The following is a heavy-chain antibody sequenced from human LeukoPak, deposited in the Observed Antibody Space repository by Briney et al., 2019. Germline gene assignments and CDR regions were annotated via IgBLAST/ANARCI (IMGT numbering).Heavy chain of an antibody. V-gene: IGHV3-49*04. J-gene: IGHJ4*02. CDR1: GFTFRDYG. Sequence: GGSLRLSCTASGFTFRDYGVNWVRQAPGKGLEWVGLIRGKAFGGTTEYAASVKGRFTVSRDDSKSIAYLQMNTLETEDTAVYYCARGGRLPDHWGQGTLVTVSS. CDR3: ARGGRLPDH. CDR2: IRGKAFGGTT. D-gene: IGHD1-1*01.